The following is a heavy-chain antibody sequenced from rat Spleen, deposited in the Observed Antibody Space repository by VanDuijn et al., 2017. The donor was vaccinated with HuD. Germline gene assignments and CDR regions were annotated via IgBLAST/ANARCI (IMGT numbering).Heavy chain of an antibody. CDR2: IRTGGGNT. CDR3: ARHSDGGYSPYWYFDF. V-gene: IGHV5S23*01. J-gene: IGHJ1*01. D-gene: IGHD1-11*01. Sequence: EVQLAESGGGLVQPGRSLKLSCAASGFTFSNYDMAWVRQAPTKGLEWVASIRTGGGNTYYRDSVKGRLTISRNNAKSTLYLQMDSLRSEDTATYYCARHSDGGYSPYWYFDFWGPGTMVTVSS. CDR1: GFTFSNYD.